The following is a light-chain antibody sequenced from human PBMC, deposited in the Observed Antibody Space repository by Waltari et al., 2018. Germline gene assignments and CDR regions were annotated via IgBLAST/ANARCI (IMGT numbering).Light chain of an antibody. CDR1: SSDVGSYNL. Sequence: TISCTGTSSDVGSYNLVSWYQQHPGKAPKLMIYEVSKRPSGVSNRFSGSKSGNTASLTISGLQAEDEADYYCCSYAGSSTLVFGGGTKLTVL. V-gene: IGLV2-23*02. J-gene: IGLJ2*01. CDR3: CSYAGSSTLV. CDR2: EVS.